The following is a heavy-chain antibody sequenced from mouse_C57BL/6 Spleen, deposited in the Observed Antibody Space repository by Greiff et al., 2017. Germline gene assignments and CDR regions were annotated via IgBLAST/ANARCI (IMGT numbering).Heavy chain of an antibody. CDR2: ISYSGST. CDR1: GYSITSGYD. J-gene: IGHJ3*01. V-gene: IGHV3-1*01. Sequence: EVQGVESGPGMVKPSQSLSLTCTVTGYSITSGYDWHWIRHFPGNKLEWMGYISYSGSTNYNPSLKSRISITHDTSKNHFFLKLNSVTTEDTATYYCARDGGSAWFAYWGQGTLVTVSA. CDR3: ARDGGSAWFAY.